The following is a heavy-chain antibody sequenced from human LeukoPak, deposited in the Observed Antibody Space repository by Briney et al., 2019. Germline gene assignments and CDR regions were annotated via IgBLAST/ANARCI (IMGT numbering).Heavy chain of an antibody. CDR3: ARDISGIAVAFDY. CDR1: GFTFSSYW. D-gene: IGHD6-19*01. J-gene: IGHJ4*02. V-gene: IGHV3-21*01. Sequence: GGSLRLSCEASGFTFSSYWMSWVRQAPGKGLEWVSSISSSSYISYADSVKGRFTISRDNAKNSLYLQMNSLRAEDTAVYYCARDISGIAVAFDYWGQGTLVTVSS. CDR2: ISSSSYI.